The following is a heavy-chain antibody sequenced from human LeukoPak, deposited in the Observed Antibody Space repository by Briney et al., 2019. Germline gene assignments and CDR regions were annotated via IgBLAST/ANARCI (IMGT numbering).Heavy chain of an antibody. V-gene: IGHV1-2*04. CDR2: INPNSGGT. CDR1: GYTFTGYY. Sequence: ASVKVSCKASGYTFTGYYMHWVRQAPGQGLEWMGWINPNSGGTNYAQKFQGWVTMTRDTSISTAYMELSRLRSDDTAVYYCARGLLVDIVATMRRSVWFDPWGQGTLVTVSS. D-gene: IGHD5-12*01. CDR3: ARGLLVDIVATMRRSVWFDP. J-gene: IGHJ5*02.